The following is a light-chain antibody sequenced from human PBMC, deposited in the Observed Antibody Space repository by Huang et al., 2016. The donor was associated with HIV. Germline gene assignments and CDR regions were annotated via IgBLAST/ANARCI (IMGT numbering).Light chain of an antibody. CDR3: QQRGNWPQT. J-gene: IGKJ1*01. CDR2: DAS. CDR1: QSISNY. Sequence: EIVLTQSPATLSLSPGERATLPCRASQSISNYLAWYQQKPGQAPRPLIYDASNRATCIPAKFSGSGSGTDFTLTISSLEPEDLAVYYCQQRGNWPQTFGQGTKVEIK. V-gene: IGKV3-11*01.